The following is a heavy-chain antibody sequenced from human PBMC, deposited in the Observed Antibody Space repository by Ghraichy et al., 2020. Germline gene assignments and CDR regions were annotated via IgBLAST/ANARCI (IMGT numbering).Heavy chain of an antibody. Sequence: GGSLRLSCAASGFTFSSYAMSWVRQAPGKGLEWVSAISGSGGSTYYADSVKGRFTISRDNSKNTLYLQMNSLRAEDTAVYYCAKVRRSIAARFDAFDIWGQGTMVTVSS. D-gene: IGHD6-6*01. J-gene: IGHJ3*02. CDR2: ISGSGGST. V-gene: IGHV3-23*01. CDR1: GFTFSSYA. CDR3: AKVRRSIAARFDAFDI.